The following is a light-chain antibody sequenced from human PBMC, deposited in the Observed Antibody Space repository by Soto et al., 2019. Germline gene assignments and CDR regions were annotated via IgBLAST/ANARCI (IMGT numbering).Light chain of an antibody. CDR3: SSYAGTNNFVV. J-gene: IGLJ2*01. Sequence: QSALTQPPSASGSPGQSVTISCTGTSSDVGGYNYVSWYQQHPGKAPKLMISEVSKRPSGVPDRFSGSKSGNTASLTVSGLQAEDEADYYWSSYAGTNNFVVFGGGTKVTVL. CDR2: EVS. CDR1: SSDVGGYNY. V-gene: IGLV2-8*01.